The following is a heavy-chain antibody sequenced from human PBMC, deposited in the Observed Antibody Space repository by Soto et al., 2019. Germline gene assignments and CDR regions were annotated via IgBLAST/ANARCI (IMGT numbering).Heavy chain of an antibody. V-gene: IGHV3-21*01. Sequence: EVQLVESGGGLVKPGGSLRLSCAASGFTFSSYSMNWVRQAPGKGLEWVSSISSSSSYIYYADSVKGRFTISRDNAKNSLYLQMNSLRAEDTAVYYCARDRRALRYFGWLSDGMDVWGQGTTVTVSS. J-gene: IGHJ6*02. CDR2: ISSSSSYI. D-gene: IGHD3-9*01. CDR3: ARDRRALRYFGWLSDGMDV. CDR1: GFTFSSYS.